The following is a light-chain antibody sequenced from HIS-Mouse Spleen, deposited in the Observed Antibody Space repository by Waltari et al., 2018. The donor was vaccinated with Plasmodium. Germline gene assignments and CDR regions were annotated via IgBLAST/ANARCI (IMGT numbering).Light chain of an antibody. CDR2: DVS. Sequence: QSALTQPRSVSGSPGQSVTISCPGTSNDVGGYNYVPWYQQHPGKAPKLMIYDVSKRPSGVPDRFSGSKSGNTASLTISGLQAEDEADYYCCSYAGSYTWVFGGGTKLTVL. J-gene: IGLJ3*02. CDR3: CSYAGSYTWV. CDR1: SNDVGGYNY. V-gene: IGLV2-11*01.